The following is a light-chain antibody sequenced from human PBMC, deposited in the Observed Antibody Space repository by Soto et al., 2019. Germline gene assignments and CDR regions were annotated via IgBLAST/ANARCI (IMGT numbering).Light chain of an antibody. CDR1: QDISSA. V-gene: IGKV1-9*01. CDR3: QQTNRYPIT. Sequence: DIQMTQSPSTLSASVGDRVTITCRASQDISSALAWYQQKPGKAPKVLIHVASTLQSGVPSRFSGSGSGTEFTLTINNLRPEDFATYYCQQTNRYPITFGQGTRLEIK. J-gene: IGKJ5*01. CDR2: VAS.